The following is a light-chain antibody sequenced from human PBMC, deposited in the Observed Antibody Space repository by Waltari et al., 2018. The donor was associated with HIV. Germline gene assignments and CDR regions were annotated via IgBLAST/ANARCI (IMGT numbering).Light chain of an antibody. CDR2: DAS. CDR1: QSVSSY. CDR3: QQRSNWPPGLT. J-gene: IGKJ4*01. V-gene: IGKV3-11*01. Sequence: EIVLTQSPATLSLSPGERATLSCRASQSVSSYLAWYQQKPGQAPRLLIYDASNRATGIPARFSGSGSGTDFTLTISSREPEDFAVYYGQQRSNWPPGLTFGGGTKVEIK.